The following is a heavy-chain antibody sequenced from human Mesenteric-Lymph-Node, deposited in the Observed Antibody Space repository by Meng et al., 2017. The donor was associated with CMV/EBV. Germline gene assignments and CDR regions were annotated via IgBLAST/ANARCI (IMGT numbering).Heavy chain of an antibody. D-gene: IGHD3-10*01. CDR3: ARAASRGYFDY. V-gene: IGHV1-18*04. CDR1: GYTFTSYG. CDR2: ISADNGNT. J-gene: IGHJ4*02. Sequence: SCKASGYTFTSYGISWGRQAPEQGLEWMGWISADNGNTNYAQKRQGRVTMTTDTSTSKAYMELRSLRSDDTAVYYCARAASRGYFDYWGQGTLVTVSS.